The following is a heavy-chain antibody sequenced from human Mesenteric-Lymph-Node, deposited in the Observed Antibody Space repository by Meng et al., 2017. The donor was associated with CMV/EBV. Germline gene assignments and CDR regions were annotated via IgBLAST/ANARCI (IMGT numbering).Heavy chain of an antibody. CDR1: GFTFSSYS. Sequence: GESLKISCAGSGFTFSSYSMNWVRQSPGKGLEWVSYISGSNSAIYYAHSVKGRFTISRDNAKNSLYLQMDSLRAEDTAVYYCARGGRGATRPFDYWGQGTLVTVSS. J-gene: IGHJ4*02. V-gene: IGHV3-48*04. CDR2: ISGSNSAI. CDR3: ARGGRGATRPFDY. D-gene: IGHD6-6*01.